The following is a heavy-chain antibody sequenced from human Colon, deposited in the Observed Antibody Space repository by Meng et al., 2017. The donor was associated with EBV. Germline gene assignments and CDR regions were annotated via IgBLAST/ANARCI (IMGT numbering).Heavy chain of an antibody. J-gene: IGHJ4*02. CDR1: GFSLSTSGVG. CDR3: ALNHYVSGSYYQFGY. CDR2: IYWDDDK. V-gene: IGHV2-5*02. D-gene: IGHD3-10*01. Sequence: QITLKESGPTLVKPTQTLTLTCTFPGFSLSTSGVGVGWIRQPPGKALEWLALIYWDDDKRYRPSLKSRLTITKDTSKNEVVLTMTNMDPVDTATYFCALNHYVSGSYYQFGYWGQGTLVTVSS.